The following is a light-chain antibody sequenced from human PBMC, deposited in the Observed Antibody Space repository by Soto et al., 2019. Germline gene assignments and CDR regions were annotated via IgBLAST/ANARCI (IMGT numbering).Light chain of an antibody. CDR3: QQYGSSPPWT. CDR1: QSVSSIY. J-gene: IGKJ1*01. Sequence: EIVLTQSPGTLSLSPGEKATLSCRASQSVSSIYLAWYQQKPGQAPRLLIYGASSRATGIPDRFSGSGSGTDFTLTISRLEPEDFAVYYCQQYGSSPPWTFGQGTKVDNK. CDR2: GAS. V-gene: IGKV3-20*01.